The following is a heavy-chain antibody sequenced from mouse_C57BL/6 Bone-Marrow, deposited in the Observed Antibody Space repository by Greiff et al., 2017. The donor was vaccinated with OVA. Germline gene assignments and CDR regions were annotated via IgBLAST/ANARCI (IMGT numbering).Heavy chain of an antibody. CDR3: ARGWLLRYFDV. Sequence: EVQLMESGPGLVKPSQSLSLTCSVTGYSITSGYYWNWIRQFPGNKLEWMGYISYDGSNNYNPSLKNRISITRDTSKNQFFLKLNSVTTEDTATYYCARGWLLRYFDVWGTGTTVTVSS. CDR1: GYSITSGYY. J-gene: IGHJ1*03. CDR2: ISYDGSN. D-gene: IGHD2-3*01. V-gene: IGHV3-6*01.